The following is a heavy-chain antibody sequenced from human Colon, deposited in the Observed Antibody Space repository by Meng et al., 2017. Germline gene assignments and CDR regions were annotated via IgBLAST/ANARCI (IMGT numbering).Heavy chain of an antibody. D-gene: IGHD3/OR15-3a*01. CDR3: AKQFRDFGLVTSFDY. CDR1: GITLMNYG. J-gene: IGHJ4*02. Sequence: GESLKISCAASGITLMNYGMHWVRQAPGKGLEWVSGISGSGSITYYADSLRGRFTISRDNSKNTLYLQMRSLRAEDTAVYYCAKQFRDFGLVTSFDYWGQGDRVTVSS. V-gene: IGHV3-23*01. CDR2: ISGSGSIT.